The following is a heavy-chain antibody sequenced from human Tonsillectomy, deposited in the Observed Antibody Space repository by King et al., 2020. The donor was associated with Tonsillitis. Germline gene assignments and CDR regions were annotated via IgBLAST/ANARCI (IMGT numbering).Heavy chain of an antibody. J-gene: IGHJ6*02. CDR3: ARVRQPYAYYYGMDV. Sequence: QLVQSGGGVVQPGRSLRLSCAASGFTFSSYAMHWVRQAPGKGLEWVAVISYDGSNKYYADSVKGRFTISRDNSKNTLYLQMNSLRAEDTAVYYCARVRQPYAYYYGMDVWGQGTTVTVSS. CDR2: ISYDGSNK. D-gene: IGHD3-16*01. V-gene: IGHV3-30-3*01. CDR1: GFTFSSYA.